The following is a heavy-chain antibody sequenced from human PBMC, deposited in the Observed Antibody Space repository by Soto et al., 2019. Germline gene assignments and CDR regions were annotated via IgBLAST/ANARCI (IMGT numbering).Heavy chain of an antibody. CDR2: ISYGGSNK. D-gene: IGHD6-6*01. J-gene: IGHJ4*02. CDR3: AKDQVDSSSSVGLY. V-gene: IGHV3-30*18. CDR1: GFTFSSYG. Sequence: QVQLVESGGGVVQPGRSLRLSCAASGFTFSSYGMHWVRQAPGKGLEWVAVISYGGSNKYYADSVKGRFTISRDNAKNTLYLQMNSLRAEDTAVYYCAKDQVDSSSSVGLYWGQGTLVTVSS.